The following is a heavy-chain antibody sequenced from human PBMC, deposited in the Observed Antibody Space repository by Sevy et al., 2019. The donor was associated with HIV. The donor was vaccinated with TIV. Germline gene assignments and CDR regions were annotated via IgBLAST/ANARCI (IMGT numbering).Heavy chain of an antibody. CDR3: TTLPSIVGATILSDYYYYYYMDV. J-gene: IGHJ6*03. Sequence: GGSLRLSCAASGFTFSNAWMSWVRQAPGKGLEWVGRIKSKTDGGTTEYAAPVKGRFTISRDDSKNTLYLQMNSLKTEDSAVYYCTTLPSIVGATILSDYYYYYYMDVWGKGTTVTVSS. V-gene: IGHV3-15*01. CDR1: GFTFSNAW. D-gene: IGHD1-26*01. CDR2: IKSKTDGGTT.